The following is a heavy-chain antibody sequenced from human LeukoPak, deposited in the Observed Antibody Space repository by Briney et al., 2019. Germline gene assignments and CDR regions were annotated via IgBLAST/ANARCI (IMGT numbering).Heavy chain of an antibody. CDR3: IVVVRAAN. D-gene: IGHD2-2*01. CDR1: GYTFTSYG. V-gene: IGHV1-18*01. Sequence: ASVKVSCKPSGYTFTSYGISWVRQAPGQRLEFMRGISAYNANTNYAKKLHGRVTMTTDTSTTTAYTELRSLRSDDTGTPWDIVVVRAANWGQGTLVTVSS. J-gene: IGHJ4*02. CDR2: ISAYNANT.